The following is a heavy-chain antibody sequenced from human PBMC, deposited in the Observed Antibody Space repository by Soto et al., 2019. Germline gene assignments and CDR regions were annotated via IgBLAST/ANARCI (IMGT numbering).Heavy chain of an antibody. V-gene: IGHV1-18*01. J-gene: IGHJ4*02. CDR3: ARDLGGSYYAPVDY. D-gene: IGHD1-26*01. CDR2: ISADNGNT. Sequence: QVQLVQSGAEVKKPGASVKVSCKASGYTFTSYGISWVRQAPGQGLEWMGWISADNGNTKYAQKFQGRVTLTTDTSTSTAYMELRRLRSDDTAVYYCARDLGGSYYAPVDYWGQGTLVTVSS. CDR1: GYTFTSYG.